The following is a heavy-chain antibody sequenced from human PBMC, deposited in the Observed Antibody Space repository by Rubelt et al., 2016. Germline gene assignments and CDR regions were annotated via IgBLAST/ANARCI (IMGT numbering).Heavy chain of an antibody. V-gene: IGHV3-66*01. CDR2: LYSGGAA. J-gene: IGHJ6*03. CDR1: GFTVSNSY. D-gene: IGHD4-11*01. Sequence: EVQLVVSGGGLVQPGGSLRLSCAASGFTVSNSYIHWVRQAPGKGLEWVSVLYSGGAAYYAGAVKGRFTISRDSSKNTLDSQLDSRSAEDTAVYYCARGLQDEPGYSCFYMDVWGQGTTVTVSS. CDR3: ARGLQDEPGYSCFYMDV.